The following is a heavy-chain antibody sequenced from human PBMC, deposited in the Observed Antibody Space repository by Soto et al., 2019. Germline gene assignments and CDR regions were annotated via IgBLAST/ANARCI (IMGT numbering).Heavy chain of an antibody. J-gene: IGHJ6*02. CDR2: IYYSGST. Sequence: SETLSLTCSVSGGKISSYYGSWIRKPTGKGLEWIGYIYYSGSTNYNPSLKSRVTISVDTSKNQFSLKLSSVTAADTAVYYCAGTGVAVAGGTYYYYGMDVWGQGTTVTVSS. D-gene: IGHD6-19*01. V-gene: IGHV4-59*08. CDR1: GGKISSYY. CDR3: AGTGVAVAGGTYYYYGMDV.